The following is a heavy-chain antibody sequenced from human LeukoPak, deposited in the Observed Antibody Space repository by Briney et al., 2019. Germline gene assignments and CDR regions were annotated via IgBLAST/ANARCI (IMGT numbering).Heavy chain of an antibody. J-gene: IGHJ4*02. CDR3: AKQGDSGYAPG. V-gene: IGHV3-30*18. CDR2: ISYDGSNK. D-gene: IGHD5-12*01. Sequence: EGSLRLSCAASGFTFSSYGMHWVRQAPGKGLEWVAVISYDGSNKYYADSVKGRFTISRDNSKNTLYLQMNSLRAEDTAVYYCAKQGDSGYAPGWGQGTLVTVSS. CDR1: GFTFSSYG.